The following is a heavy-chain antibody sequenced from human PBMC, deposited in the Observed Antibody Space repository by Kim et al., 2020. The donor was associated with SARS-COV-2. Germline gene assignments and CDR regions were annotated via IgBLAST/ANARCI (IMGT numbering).Heavy chain of an antibody. CDR1: GYTFTGYY. CDR3: ARGDYGGNSVGLWYFDL. Sequence: ASVKVSCKASGYTFTGYYMHWVRQAPGQGLEWMGWINPNSGGTNYAQKFQGRVTMTRDTSISTAYMELSRLRSDDTAVYYCARGDYGGNSVGLWYFDLWGRGTLVTVSS. D-gene: IGHD4-17*01. J-gene: IGHJ2*01. CDR2: INPNSGGT. V-gene: IGHV1-2*02.